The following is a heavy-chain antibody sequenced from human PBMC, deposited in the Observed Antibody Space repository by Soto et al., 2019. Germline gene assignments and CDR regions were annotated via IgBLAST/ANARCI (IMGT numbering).Heavy chain of an antibody. V-gene: IGHV3-21*01. CDR3: ARVHYYDSSAYSI. Sequence: PGGSLRLSCAASGFTFSSYNMNWVRQAPGKGLEWVSSISSSSSYIYYADSVKGRFTISRDNAKNSPYLQMSSLRAEDTAVYYCARVHYYDSSAYSIRGKGTLLTV. CDR2: ISSSSSYI. D-gene: IGHD3-22*01. J-gene: IGHJ4*02. CDR1: GFTFSSYN.